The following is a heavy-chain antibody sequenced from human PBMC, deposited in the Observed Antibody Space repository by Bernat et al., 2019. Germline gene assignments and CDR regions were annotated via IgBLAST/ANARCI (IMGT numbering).Heavy chain of an antibody. Sequence: QVQLVQSGAEVKKPGASVKVSCKASGYTFTSYYMHWVRQAPGQGLEWMGIINPSGGSTSYAQKFQGRVTMATNTSTSTVNMGLSRLRSEDTAVYYCARGLLAQGSHYGYWGQGTLVTVSS. CDR1: GYTFTSYY. D-gene: IGHD3-16*01. CDR2: INPSGGST. V-gene: IGHV1-46*01. J-gene: IGHJ4*02. CDR3: ARGLLAQGSHYGY.